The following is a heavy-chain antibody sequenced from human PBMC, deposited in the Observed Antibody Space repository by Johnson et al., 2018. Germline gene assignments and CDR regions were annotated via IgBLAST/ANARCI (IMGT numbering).Heavy chain of an antibody. V-gene: IGHV3-33*01. CDR3: ARAQDCSSTSCLGMDV. Sequence: QVQLVQSGGGVVQPGRSLRLSCAASGFTFSSYGMHWVRQAPGKGLEWVAVIWYDGSNKYYADSVKGRFTISRDNSKNTLYLQMNSLRAEDTAVYYCARAQDCSSTSCLGMDVWGQGTTVTVSS. CDR2: IWYDGSNK. J-gene: IGHJ6*02. CDR1: GFTFSSYG. D-gene: IGHD2-2*01.